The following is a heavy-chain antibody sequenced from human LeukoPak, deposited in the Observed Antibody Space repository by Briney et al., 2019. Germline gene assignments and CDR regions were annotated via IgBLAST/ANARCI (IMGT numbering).Heavy chain of an antibody. V-gene: IGHV1-69*05. D-gene: IGHD5-18*01. CDR2: IIPIFGTA. J-gene: IGHJ4*02. CDR3: AARKGRGYSYGYDLDY. CDR1: GGTFSSYA. Sequence: GASVKVPCKASGGTFSSYAISWVRQAPGQGLEWMGGIIPIFGTANYAQKFQGRVTITTDESTSTAYMELSSLRSEDTAVYYCAARKGRGYSYGYDLDYWGQGTLVTVSS.